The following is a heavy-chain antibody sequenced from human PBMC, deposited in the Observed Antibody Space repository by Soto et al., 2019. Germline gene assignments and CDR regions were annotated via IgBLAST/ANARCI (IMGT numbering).Heavy chain of an antibody. D-gene: IGHD2-21*02. CDR3: AREEINCGGDCFSL. CDR1: GFIFSSYE. CDR2: INTAGNVI. Sequence: EVQLVESGGDLVQPGGSLRLSCEASGFIFSSYEMNWVRQAPGRGLEWISYINTAGNVIYYADSVRGRFTVSRDSAKNSLYLQMNSLRAEDTAVYYCAREEINCGGDCFSLWGQGTLVTVSS. J-gene: IGHJ4*02. V-gene: IGHV3-48*03.